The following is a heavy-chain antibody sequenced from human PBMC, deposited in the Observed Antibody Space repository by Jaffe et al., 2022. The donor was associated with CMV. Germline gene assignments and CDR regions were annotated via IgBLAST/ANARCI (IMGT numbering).Heavy chain of an antibody. J-gene: IGHJ4*02. V-gene: IGHV5-51*01. CDR3: ARLPRGYSGYEFPYYFDS. CDR1: GYIFTKSW. D-gene: IGHD5-12*01. CDR2: IFPGDSDT. Sequence: EVQLVQSGAEVKKPGESLKISCKASGYIFTKSWIGWVRQMPGKGLEWLGVIFPGDSDTRYSPSFQGQVTISADKSINTAYVQWRSLRASDTAFYYCARLPRGYSGYEFPYYFDSWGQGTLVTVSS.